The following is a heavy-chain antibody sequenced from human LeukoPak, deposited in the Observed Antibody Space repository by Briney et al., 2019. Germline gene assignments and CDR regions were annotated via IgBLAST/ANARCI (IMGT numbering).Heavy chain of an antibody. Sequence: SQTLSLTCSISGDSVSSNNAAWNWIRQSPSRGLEFLGRTYYRSKWYNDYAVSVKSRITIKSDTSKNQFSLRLNSVTPEDTAVYYCASTHGPIDHWGQGTLVTVSS. CDR1: GDSVSSNNAA. CDR2: TYYRSKWYN. D-gene: IGHD2-8*01. CDR3: ASTHGPIDH. J-gene: IGHJ5*02. V-gene: IGHV6-1*01.